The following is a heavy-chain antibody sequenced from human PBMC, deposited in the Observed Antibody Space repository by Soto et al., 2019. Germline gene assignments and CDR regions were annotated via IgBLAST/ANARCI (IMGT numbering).Heavy chain of an antibody. V-gene: IGHV1-69*01. CDR2: IIPIFGTA. CDR3: ARAPPNYDSSGYYYYYYGMDV. J-gene: IGHJ6*02. CDR1: GGTFSSYA. Sequence: QVQLVQSGAEVKKPGSSVKVSCKASGGTFSSYAISWVRQAPGQGLEWMGGIIPIFGTANYAQKFQGRVTITADEFTSTAYMELSSLRSQDTAVYYCARAPPNYDSSGYYYYYYGMDVWGQGTTVTVSS. D-gene: IGHD3-22*01.